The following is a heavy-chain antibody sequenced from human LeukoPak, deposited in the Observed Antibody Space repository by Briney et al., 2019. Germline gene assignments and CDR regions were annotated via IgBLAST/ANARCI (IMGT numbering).Heavy chain of an antibody. CDR1: GVSFDDYY. CDR2: INHSGHT. J-gene: IGHJ4*02. D-gene: IGHD4-17*01. CDR3: TRMTTGHDY. V-gene: IGHV4-34*01. Sequence: SETLSLTCAVSGVSFDDYYWAWVRQTPGKGLEWIGEINHSGHTNDNPSLKSRVTLSIDTSRKQFSLNMRSVTVADAGIYFCTRMTTGHDYWGQGTLVTVSS.